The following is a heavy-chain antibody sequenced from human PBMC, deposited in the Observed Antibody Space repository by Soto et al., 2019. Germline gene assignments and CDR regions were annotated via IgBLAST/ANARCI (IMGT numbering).Heavy chain of an antibody. CDR1: GGTFSSYA. CDR2: IIPIFGTA. Sequence: SGKVSCKASGGTFSSYAISWVRQAPGQGLEWMGGIIPIFGTANYAQRFQGRVTITADESTSTAYMELSSLRSEDTAVYYCARSTYGDYSFDYCGQGPLVPVSS. D-gene: IGHD4-17*01. J-gene: IGHJ4*02. V-gene: IGHV1-69*13. CDR3: ARSTYGDYSFDY.